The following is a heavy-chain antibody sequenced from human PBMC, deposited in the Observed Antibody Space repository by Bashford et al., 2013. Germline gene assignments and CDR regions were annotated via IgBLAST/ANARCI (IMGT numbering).Heavy chain of an antibody. D-gene: IGHD5-18*01. J-gene: IGHJ2*01. CDR1: GFSLSTSGVG. Sequence: SGPTLVKPTQTLTLTCTFSGFSLSTSGVGVGWIRQPPGKALEWLALIYWNDDKRYSPSLKSRLTITKDTSKNQVVLTMTNMDPVDTATYYCARIQTRLSTYWYFDLWGRWHPRSPSPQ. CDR2: IYWNDDK. V-gene: IGHV2-5*01. CDR3: ARIQTRLSTYWYFDL.